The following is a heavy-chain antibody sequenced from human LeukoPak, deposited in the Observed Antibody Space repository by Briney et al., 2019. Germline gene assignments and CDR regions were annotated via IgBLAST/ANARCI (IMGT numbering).Heavy chain of an antibody. Sequence: PGGSLRLSCAASGFTFSSYAMSWVRQAPGKGLEWVSAISGSGGSTYYADSVKGRFTISRDNSKNTLYLQMSSLRAEDTAVYYCAKPSGPYYDFWSGYSDEADYYYYYGMDVWGQGTTVTVSS. V-gene: IGHV3-23*01. CDR1: GFTFSSYA. CDR3: AKPSGPYYDFWSGYSDEADYYYYYGMDV. D-gene: IGHD3-3*01. CDR2: ISGSGGST. J-gene: IGHJ6*02.